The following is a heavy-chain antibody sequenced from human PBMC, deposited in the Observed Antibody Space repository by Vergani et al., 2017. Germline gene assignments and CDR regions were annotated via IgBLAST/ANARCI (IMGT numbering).Heavy chain of an antibody. Sequence: QVQLVESGGGVVQPGRSLRLSCAASGFTFSSYAIHWVRQAPGKGLEWVAVISYDGTNKYYADSVKGRFTISRDNSKNTLYLQMNSLRAEDTAVYYCAGVLRDGYNYPCYFDLWGRGTLVTVSS. D-gene: IGHD5-24*01. V-gene: IGHV3-30*14. CDR2: ISYDGTNK. CDR3: AGVLRDGYNYPCYFDL. CDR1: GFTFSSYA. J-gene: IGHJ2*01.